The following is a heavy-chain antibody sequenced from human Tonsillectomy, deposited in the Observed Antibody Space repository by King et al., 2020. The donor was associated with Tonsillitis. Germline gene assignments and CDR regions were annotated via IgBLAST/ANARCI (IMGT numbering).Heavy chain of an antibody. Sequence: HVQLVESGGGVVQPGRSLRLSCAASGFTFSSYGMNWVRQAPGKGLEWVAVISYDGSNKYYADSVKGRFTISRDNSKNTLYLQMNSLRAEDTAVYYCAKDGYDSSDYYLGDYWGQGTLVTVSS. CDR1: GFTFSSYG. CDR3: AKDGYDSSDYYLGDY. J-gene: IGHJ4*02. D-gene: IGHD3-22*01. CDR2: ISYDGSNK. V-gene: IGHV3-30*18.